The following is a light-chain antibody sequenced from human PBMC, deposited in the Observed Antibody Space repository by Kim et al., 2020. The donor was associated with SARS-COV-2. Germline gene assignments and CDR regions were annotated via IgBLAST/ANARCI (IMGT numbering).Light chain of an antibody. V-gene: IGLV3-19*01. CDR1: SLRRYY. CDR3: NSRDTSDNHLVV. Sequence: LVQTIRITCQGDSLRRYYASWYQQKPGRDPVLVIYGKDNRPSGIPDRFSGASAGNTASLTITGTQAEDEADYYCNSRDTSDNHLVVFGGGTQRTVL. CDR2: GKD. J-gene: IGLJ2*01.